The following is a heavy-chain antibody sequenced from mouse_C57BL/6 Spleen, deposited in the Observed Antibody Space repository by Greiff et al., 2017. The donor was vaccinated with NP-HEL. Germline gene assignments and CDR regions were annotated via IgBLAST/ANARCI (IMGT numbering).Heavy chain of an antibody. CDR1: GFNIKNTY. CDR3: APLYYDYDRAFAY. D-gene: IGHD2-4*01. V-gene: IGHV14-3*01. CDR2: IDPANGNT. J-gene: IGHJ3*01. Sequence: VQLQQSVAELVRPGASVKLSCTASGFNIKNTYMHWVKQRPEQGLEWIGRIDPANGNTTYAPKFQGKATITADTSSNTAYLQLSSLTSEDTAIYYCAPLYYDYDRAFAYWGQGTLVTVSA.